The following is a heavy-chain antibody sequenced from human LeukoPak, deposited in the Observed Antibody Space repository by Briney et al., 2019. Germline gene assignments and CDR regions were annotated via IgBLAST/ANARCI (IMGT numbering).Heavy chain of an antibody. J-gene: IGHJ4*02. CDR2: AADSGST. V-gene: IGHV4-61*10. CDR3: AAMTTVTVYSYFFDS. D-gene: IGHD4-17*01. CDR1: GGSISSGRFY. Sequence: TLSLTCTVSGGSISSGRFYWSWIRDPAGKGLEGIGYAADSGSTNYNPSLKSRITISVDSSTNHFSLRLTSVTAADTAIYYCAAMTTVTVYSYFFDSWGQGTLLTVSS.